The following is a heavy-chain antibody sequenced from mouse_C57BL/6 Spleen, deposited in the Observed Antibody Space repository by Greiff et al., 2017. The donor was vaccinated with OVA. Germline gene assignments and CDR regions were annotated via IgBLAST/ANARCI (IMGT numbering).Heavy chain of an antibody. Sequence: QVHVKQSGAELVKPGASVKISCKASGYAFSSYWMNWVKQRPGKGLEWIGQIYPGDGDTNYNGKFKGKATLTADKSSSTAYMQLSSLTSEDSAVYFCARRDSSGYGAYWGQGTLVTVSA. V-gene: IGHV1-80*01. D-gene: IGHD3-2*02. CDR1: GYAFSSYW. J-gene: IGHJ3*01. CDR3: ARRDSSGYGAY. CDR2: IYPGDGDT.